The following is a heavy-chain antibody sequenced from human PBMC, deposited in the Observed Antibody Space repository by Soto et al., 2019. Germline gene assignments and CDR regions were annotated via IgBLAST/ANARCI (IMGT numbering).Heavy chain of an antibody. CDR1: GFTFSNYG. V-gene: IGHV3-33*01. Sequence: QVQLVESGGGVVQPGRSLRLSCAASGFTFSNYGMHWVRQAPGKGLEWVAVIFNDGSNRYHADSVKDRFTISRDNSKNIRYLQMNSLRAEDTAVYYCARDDEYSGNGMDVWGQGTTVTGSP. J-gene: IGHJ6*01. D-gene: IGHD3-10*01. CDR3: ARDDEYSGNGMDV. CDR2: IFNDGSNR.